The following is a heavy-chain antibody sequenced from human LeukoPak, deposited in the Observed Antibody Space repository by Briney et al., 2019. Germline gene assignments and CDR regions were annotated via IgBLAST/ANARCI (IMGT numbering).Heavy chain of an antibody. CDR1: ACTFSSYA. CDR3: ARTTVLRCFPDYYCYYMDV. D-gene: IGHD3-3*01. Sequence: SVTVSCKASACTFSSYAISWVRQAPGQGLEWMGGIIPIFGTANYAQKFQGRVTITADKSTSTAYMELSSLRYEDTAVYYCARTTVLRCFPDYYCYYMDVWGKGTTVTVSS. J-gene: IGHJ6*03. CDR2: IIPIFGTA. V-gene: IGHV1-69*06.